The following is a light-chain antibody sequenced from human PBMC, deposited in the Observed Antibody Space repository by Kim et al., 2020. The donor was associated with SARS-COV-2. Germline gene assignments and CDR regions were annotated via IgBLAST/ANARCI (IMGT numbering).Light chain of an antibody. Sequence: SASVGDRVTITCRARQSISTWLAWYQQKPGKAPKLLIYEASNLESGVPSRFSGSGSGTEFTLTINSLQPDDFAAYYCQQYITYGYTFGQGTKLEI. CDR3: QQYITYGYT. V-gene: IGKV1-5*03. CDR2: EAS. CDR1: QSISTW. J-gene: IGKJ2*01.